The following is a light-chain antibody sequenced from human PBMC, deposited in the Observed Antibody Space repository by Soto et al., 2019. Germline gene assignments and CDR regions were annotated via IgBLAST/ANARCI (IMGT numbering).Light chain of an antibody. J-gene: IGKJ1*01. Sequence: DIVMTQSPATLSVSPGERATLSCRASQTFSNNYLAWYQQQPGQARRLLIYGASSRATGIPDRFSGSGSGTDSTLTISRLEPEDFAVYYCQQYRDSRTLGQGTKVDIK. CDR3: QQYRDSRT. CDR1: QTFSNNY. CDR2: GAS. V-gene: IGKV3-20*01.